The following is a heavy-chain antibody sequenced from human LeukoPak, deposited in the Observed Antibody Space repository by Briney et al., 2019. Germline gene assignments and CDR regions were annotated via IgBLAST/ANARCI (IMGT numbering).Heavy chain of an antibody. J-gene: IGHJ4*02. Sequence: GGSLRLSCAASGFTFSSYSMNWVRQAPGKGLEWVSSISSSSSYIYYADSVKGRFTISRDNAKNSLYLQMNSLRAEDTAVYYCARDLGYNFEFDYWGQGTLVTVSS. V-gene: IGHV3-21*01. CDR2: ISSSSSYI. D-gene: IGHD5-24*01. CDR1: GFTFSSYS. CDR3: ARDLGYNFEFDY.